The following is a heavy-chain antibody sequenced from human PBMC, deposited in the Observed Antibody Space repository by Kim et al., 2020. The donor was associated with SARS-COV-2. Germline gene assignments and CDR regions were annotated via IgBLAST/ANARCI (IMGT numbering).Heavy chain of an antibody. Sequence: SRVTISVDRSKNQFSLKLSSVTAADTAVYYCARGNYYDSSGYYDHDAFDIWGQGTMVTVSS. J-gene: IGHJ3*02. D-gene: IGHD3-22*01. CDR3: ARGNYYDSSGYYDHDAFDI. V-gene: IGHV4-30-2*01.